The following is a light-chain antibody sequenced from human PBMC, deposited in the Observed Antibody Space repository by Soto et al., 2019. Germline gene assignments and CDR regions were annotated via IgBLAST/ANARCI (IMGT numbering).Light chain of an antibody. J-gene: IGKJ4*01. V-gene: IGKV3-15*01. CDR1: QSVSSN. Sequence: EVVLTQSPGTLSLTSGERATLSCRASQSVSSNLAWYQQKPGQAPRLLIYGASTRATGIPARFSGSGSGTEFTLTISSLQSEDFAVYYCQQYNNWPRTFGGGTKVDIK. CDR3: QQYNNWPRT. CDR2: GAS.